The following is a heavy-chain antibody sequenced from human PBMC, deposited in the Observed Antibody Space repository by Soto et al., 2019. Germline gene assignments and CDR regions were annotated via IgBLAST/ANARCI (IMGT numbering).Heavy chain of an antibody. D-gene: IGHD3-10*01. CDR3: ARVTYYGSGTYNWFDP. CDR2: IIPLFGST. J-gene: IGHJ5*02. Sequence: QVQLLQSGAEVKKPGSSVKVSCKASRGTFRSYAISWVRQAPGQGLEGMGGIIPLFGSTNYAQKFQGRITIAADESTSTAYLELTSLRSEDTAIYYCARVTYYGSGTYNWFDPWGQGTLVTVSS. V-gene: IGHV1-69*01. CDR1: RGTFRSYA.